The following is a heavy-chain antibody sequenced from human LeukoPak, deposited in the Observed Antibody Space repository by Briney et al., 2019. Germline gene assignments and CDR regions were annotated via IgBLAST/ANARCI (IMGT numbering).Heavy chain of an antibody. CDR2: IIPIFGTA. D-gene: IGHD6-19*01. CDR3: AREIITSVAGINYFDY. V-gene: IGHV1-69*05. Sequence: AASVKVSCKASGGTFSSYAISWVRQAPGQGLEWMGGIIPIFGTANYAQKFQGRVTITTDESTSTAYMELSSLRSEDTAVYYCAREIITSVAGINYFDYWGQGTLVTVSS. J-gene: IGHJ4*02. CDR1: GGTFSSYA.